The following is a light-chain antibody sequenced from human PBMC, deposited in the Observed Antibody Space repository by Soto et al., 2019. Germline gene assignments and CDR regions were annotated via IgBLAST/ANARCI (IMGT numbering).Light chain of an antibody. CDR2: AAS. J-gene: IGKJ1*01. CDR3: QLSDSSWT. Sequence: DIQMTQSPSSLSAPVGDRVTITCRASQSISSYLNWFQKKPGKAPKLLIYAASSLQSGVPSRFSGSGSGTYFTLTISSLQPEDFATYYCQLSDSSWTFGQGTKVDIK. CDR1: QSISSY. V-gene: IGKV1-39*01.